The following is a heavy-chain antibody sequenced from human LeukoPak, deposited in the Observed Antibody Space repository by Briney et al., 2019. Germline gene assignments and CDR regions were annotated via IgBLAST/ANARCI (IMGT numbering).Heavy chain of an antibody. Sequence: PSETLSLTCAVYGGSFSGYYWSWIRQPPGKGLEWIGEINHGGSTNYNPSLKSRVTISVDTSKNQFSLKLSSVTAADTAVYYCARAWKAGRNYYYGMDVWGKGTTVTVSS. D-gene: IGHD1-1*01. CDR1: GGSFSGYY. CDR2: INHGGST. J-gene: IGHJ6*04. V-gene: IGHV4-34*01. CDR3: ARAWKAGRNYYYGMDV.